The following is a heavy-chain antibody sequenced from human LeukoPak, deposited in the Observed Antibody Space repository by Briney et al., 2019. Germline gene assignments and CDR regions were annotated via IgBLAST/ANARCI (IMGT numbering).Heavy chain of an antibody. CDR3: ARGGEWWLRRPVDY. CDR2: INHSGST. J-gene: IGHJ4*02. V-gene: IGHV4-34*01. D-gene: IGHD5-12*01. CDR1: GGSFSGYY. Sequence: SETLSLTCAVYGGSFSGYYWSWIRQPPGKGLEWIGEINHSGSTNYNPSLKSRVTISVDTSKNQFSLTLSSVTAADTAVYYCARGGEWWLRRPVDYWGQGTLVTVSS.